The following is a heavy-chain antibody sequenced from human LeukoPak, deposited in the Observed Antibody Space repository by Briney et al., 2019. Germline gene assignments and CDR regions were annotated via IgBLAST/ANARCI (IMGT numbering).Heavy chain of an antibody. CDR1: GFTFSDYY. CDR3: ARKGRYSYGPLDY. D-gene: IGHD5-18*01. V-gene: IGHV3-11*01. J-gene: IGHJ4*02. Sequence: PGGALRLSCADSGFTFSDYYMSWIRQAPGKGLEWVSYISYGGSTIYYADSVKGRFTISRDNAKNSLYLQMNSLRDEDTAVYYCARKGRYSYGPLDYWGQGTLVTVSS. CDR2: ISYGGSTI.